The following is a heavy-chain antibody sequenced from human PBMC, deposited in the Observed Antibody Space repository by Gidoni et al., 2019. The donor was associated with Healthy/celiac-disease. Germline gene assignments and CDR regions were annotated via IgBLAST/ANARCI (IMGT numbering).Heavy chain of an antibody. V-gene: IGHV3-73*01. CDR3: TFHPYDFWSGYYMTGLDY. Sequence: EVQLVESGGGLVQPGGSLKLSCAASGFTFSGSAMHWVRQASGKGLEWVGRIRSKANSYATAYAASVKGRYTISRDDSKNTAYLQMNSLKTEDTAVYYCTFHPYDFWSGYYMTGLDYWGQGTLVTVSS. D-gene: IGHD3-3*01. J-gene: IGHJ4*02. CDR2: IRSKANSYAT. CDR1: GFTFSGSA.